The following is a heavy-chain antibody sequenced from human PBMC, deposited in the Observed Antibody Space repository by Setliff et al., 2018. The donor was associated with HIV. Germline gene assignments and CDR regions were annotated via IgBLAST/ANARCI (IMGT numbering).Heavy chain of an antibody. CDR3: ARHVPDYDFWSGSPAHYFYYYMDV. D-gene: IGHD3-3*01. CDR2: INYSGAT. Sequence: SETLSLTCSVSGDSITSNSYYWGWIRQSPGKGLGWIGAINYSGATYYNPSLKSRLTISVDTSKSQLFLRVSSLTAADTAVYYCARHVPDYDFWSGSPAHYFYYYMDVWGKGTTVTVSS. J-gene: IGHJ6*03. CDR1: GDSITSNSYY. V-gene: IGHV4-39*01.